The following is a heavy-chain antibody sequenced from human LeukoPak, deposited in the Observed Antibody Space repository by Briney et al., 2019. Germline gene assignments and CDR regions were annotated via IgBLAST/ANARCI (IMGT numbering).Heavy chain of an antibody. V-gene: IGHV1-24*01. J-gene: IGHJ5*02. CDR1: GYTLTELS. Sequence: GASVKVSCKVSGYTLTELSMHWVRQAPGKGLEWMGGFDPEDGETIYAQKFQGRVTMTEDTSTDTAYMELSSLRSEDTAVYYCARVESGYYYVWFDPWGQGTLVTVSS. D-gene: IGHD3-22*01. CDR3: ARVESGYYYVWFDP. CDR2: FDPEDGET.